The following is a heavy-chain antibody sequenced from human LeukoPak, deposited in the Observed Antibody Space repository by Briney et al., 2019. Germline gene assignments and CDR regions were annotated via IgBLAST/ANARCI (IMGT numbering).Heavy chain of an antibody. Sequence: GGSLRLSCASSGSTFSSYAMSWVRQAPGKGLEWGSAISGSGGSTYYADSVKGRFTISRDNSKNTLYLQMNSLRAEDTAVYYCAKRDGYNRDYFDYWGQGTLVTVSS. CDR3: AKRDGYNRDYFDY. V-gene: IGHV3-23*01. J-gene: IGHJ4*02. CDR1: GSTFSSYA. CDR2: ISGSGGST. D-gene: IGHD5-24*01.